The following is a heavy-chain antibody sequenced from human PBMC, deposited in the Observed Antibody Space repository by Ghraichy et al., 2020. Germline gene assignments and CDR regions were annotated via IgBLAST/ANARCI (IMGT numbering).Heavy chain of an antibody. V-gene: IGHV3-23*01. J-gene: IGHJ4*02. Sequence: GGSLRLSCAASGFTFSSYAMSWVRQAPGKGLEWVSAISGSGGSTYYADSVKGRFTISRDNSKNTLYLQMNSLRAEDTAVYYCAKDLEVGHPYDSSPVTDYWGQGTLVTVSS. D-gene: IGHD3-22*01. CDR1: GFTFSSYA. CDR3: AKDLEVGHPYDSSPVTDY. CDR2: ISGSGGST.